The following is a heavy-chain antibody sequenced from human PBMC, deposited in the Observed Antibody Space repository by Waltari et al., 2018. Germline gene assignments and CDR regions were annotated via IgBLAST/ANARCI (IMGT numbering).Heavy chain of an antibody. D-gene: IGHD2-15*01. CDR1: EFSVSANF. J-gene: IGHJ6*03. CDR2: SYTVGTT. Sequence: EVEVVESGGGLMQPGGSLRLSCAASEFSVSANFISWVRQAPGKGLEWVSISYTVGTTYFAESVKGRFTISRDNSRNTVYLQMNSLRVEDTAVYFCARVAGTALHRYYHYYMDLWGKGTTVTVSS. V-gene: IGHV3-53*01. CDR3: ARVAGTALHRYYHYYMDL.